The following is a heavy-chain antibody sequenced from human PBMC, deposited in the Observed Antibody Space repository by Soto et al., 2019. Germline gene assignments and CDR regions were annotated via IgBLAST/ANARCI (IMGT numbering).Heavy chain of an antibody. CDR1: GASIRSSRSY. J-gene: IGHJ4*03. V-gene: IGHV4-39*01. CDR2: FSYTGGT. Sequence: PSETLSLTCTVSGASIRSSRSYCCAVRQPPGKGREGGASFSYTGGTYSTYYNPALKSRVTISVDKSKSQFSVLLRSVTAANTAVYYGASPRQSNYDFLSGYYALDYWGQGTMVTVSS. D-gene: IGHD3-3*01. CDR3: ASPRQSNYDFLSGYYALDY.